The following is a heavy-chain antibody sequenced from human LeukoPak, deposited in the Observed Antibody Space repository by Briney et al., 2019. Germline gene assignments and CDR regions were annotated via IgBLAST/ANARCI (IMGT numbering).Heavy chain of an antibody. J-gene: IGHJ3*02. CDR2: IAYDESTT. V-gene: IGHV3-30*03. Sequence: GRSLRLSCAASGFTFSSYGMHWVRQAPGKGLEWVALIAYDESTTYYEDSVEGRFTISRDNSENALFLQMDYLTTEDTAVYYCARGVLAKYSVAFDIWGQGTTVIVS. CDR3: ARGVLAKYSVAFDI. CDR1: GFTFSSYG. D-gene: IGHD2-21*01.